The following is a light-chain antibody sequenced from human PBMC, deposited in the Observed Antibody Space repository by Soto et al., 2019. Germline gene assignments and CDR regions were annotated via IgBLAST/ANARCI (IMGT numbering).Light chain of an antibody. Sequence: QSVLTQPASVSGSPGQSITISCTGTSSDVGSYNLVSWYQQHPGKAPKLMIYEVSKRPSGVSNRFSGSKSGNTASLTISGLQAEDEADYYCCSYAGSSTFVFGTGTKVNVL. CDR2: EVS. CDR1: SSDVGSYNL. J-gene: IGLJ1*01. CDR3: CSYAGSSTFV. V-gene: IGLV2-23*02.